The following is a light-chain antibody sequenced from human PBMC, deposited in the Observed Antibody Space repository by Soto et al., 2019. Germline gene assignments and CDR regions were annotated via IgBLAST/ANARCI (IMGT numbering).Light chain of an antibody. Sequence: QSALTQPPSASGSPGQSVTISCTGSGSDIASYNSVSWYQRHPGKAPKLMIYDVNKRPSGVPDRFSGSKSGSTASLTVSGLQAEEEADYYCSSYAGNYNLVFGGGTKLTVL. CDR3: SSYAGNYNLV. V-gene: IGLV2-8*01. CDR2: DVN. J-gene: IGLJ2*01. CDR1: GSDIASYNS.